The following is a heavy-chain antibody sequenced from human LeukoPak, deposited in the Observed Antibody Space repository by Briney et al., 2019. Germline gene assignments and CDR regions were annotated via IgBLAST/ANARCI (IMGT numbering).Heavy chain of an antibody. V-gene: IGHV3-21*01. CDR2: ISSSSGYI. J-gene: IGHJ4*02. CDR1: GFTLRSDN. Sequence: PGGSLRLSCAASGFTLRSDNMNWGRQAPGERPEWVSSISSSSGYIYYADSVKGRFTISRDNAKNSLYLRMNSLRAEDTALYYCARGASRADYWGQGTLVTVSS. CDR3: ARGASRADY.